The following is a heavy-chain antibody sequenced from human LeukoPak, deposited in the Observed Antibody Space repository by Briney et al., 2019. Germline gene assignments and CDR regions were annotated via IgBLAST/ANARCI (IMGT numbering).Heavy chain of an antibody. CDR2: INPMNGDT. V-gene: IGHV1-2*02. D-gene: IGHD3-22*01. J-gene: IGHJ4*02. Sequence: ASVKVSCKASGYTLTGYHVQRVRQAPGQGLEWMGWINPMNGDTNYAQKFQGRVTMTRDTSINTAYMELRSLISDDTAVYYCARGVAAYTHYADSSGYDWGQGTLVTVSS. CDR1: GYTLTGYH. CDR3: ARGVAAYTHYADSSGYD.